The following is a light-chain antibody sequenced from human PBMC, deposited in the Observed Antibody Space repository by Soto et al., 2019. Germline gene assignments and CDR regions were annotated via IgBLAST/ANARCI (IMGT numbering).Light chain of an antibody. V-gene: IGLV1-47*01. J-gene: IGLJ3*02. Sequence: QPVLTQPPSASGTPGQRVTISCSGSSSNIGTHFVFWYQQLPGTAPKLLIYRNTQRPSGVPDRFSGSKSGISASLAISGLRPEDDGDYYCATWDDSLSSPVFGGGTKLTVL. CDR1: SSNIGTHF. CDR2: RNT. CDR3: ATWDDSLSSPV.